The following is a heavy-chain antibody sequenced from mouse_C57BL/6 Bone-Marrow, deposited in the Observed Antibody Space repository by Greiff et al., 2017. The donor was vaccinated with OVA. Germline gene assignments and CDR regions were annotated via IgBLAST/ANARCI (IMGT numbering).Heavy chain of an antibody. V-gene: IGHV1-64*01. CDR2: IHPNSGST. D-gene: IGHD2-2*01. J-gene: IGHJ3*01. Sequence: VQLQQSGAELVKPGASVKLSCKASGYTFTSYWMHWVKQRPGQGLEWIGMIHPNSGSTNYNEKFKSKATLTVDKSSSTAYMQLSSLTSEDSAVYYCARGEWLEEFAYWGQGTLVTVSA. CDR3: ARGEWLEEFAY. CDR1: GYTFTSYW.